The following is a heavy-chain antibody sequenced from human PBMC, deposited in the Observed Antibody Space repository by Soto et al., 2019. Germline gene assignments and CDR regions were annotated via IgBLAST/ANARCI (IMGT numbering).Heavy chain of an antibody. CDR2: IYHSGSA. V-gene: IGHV4-38-2*02. CDR1: GYSIRNGYY. D-gene: IGHD6-13*01. J-gene: IGHJ4*02. Sequence: SDTLSLTCSVSGYSIRNGYYWVCIRQPPGKGLEWIGSIYHSGSAYYNPSLRSRVTISVDTSRNQFSLNLSSVTASDTAIYYCARASPSSWYDYWGQGTLVTVSS. CDR3: ARASPSSWYDY.